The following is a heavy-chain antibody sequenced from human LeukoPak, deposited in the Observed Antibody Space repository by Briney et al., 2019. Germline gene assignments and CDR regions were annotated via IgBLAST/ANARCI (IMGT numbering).Heavy chain of an antibody. CDR2: IRYDGSNK. Sequence: GGSLRLSCAASGFTFSSYGMHWVRQAPGKGLEWVAFIRYDGSNKYYADSVKGRFTISRDNAKNSLYLQMNSLRAEDTAVYYCARVMYYYDSSGYHPQTDAFDIWGQGTMVTVSS. CDR3: ARVMYYYDSSGYHPQTDAFDI. CDR1: GFTFSSYG. D-gene: IGHD3-22*01. J-gene: IGHJ3*02. V-gene: IGHV3-30*02.